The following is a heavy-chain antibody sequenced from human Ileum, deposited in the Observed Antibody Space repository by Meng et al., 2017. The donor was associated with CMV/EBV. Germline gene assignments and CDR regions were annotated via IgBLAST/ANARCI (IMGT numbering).Heavy chain of an antibody. CDR1: GFTFSSYA. CDR2: ISYDGSNK. J-gene: IGHJ4*02. CDR3: TTGRYCSSTSCSFDY. D-gene: IGHD2-2*01. V-gene: IGHV3-30*04. Sequence: GESLKISCAASGFTFSSYAMHWVRQAPGKGLEWVAVISYDGSNKYYADSVKGRFTISRDNSKNTLYLQMNSLKTEDTAVYYCTTGRYCSSTSCSFDYWGQGTLVTVSS.